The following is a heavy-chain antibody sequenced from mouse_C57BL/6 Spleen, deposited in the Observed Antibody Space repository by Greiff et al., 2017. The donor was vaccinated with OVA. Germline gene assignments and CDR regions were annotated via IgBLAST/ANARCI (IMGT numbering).Heavy chain of an antibody. D-gene: IGHD2-4*01. CDR2: INPNNGGT. V-gene: IGHV1-26*01. Sequence: QLQQSGPELVKPGASVKISCKASGYTFTDYYMNWVKQSHGKSLEWIGDINPNNGGTSYNQKFKGKATLTVDKSSSTAYMELRSLTSEDSAVYYCASYDYDGSWFAYWGQGTLVTVSA. CDR3: ASYDYDGSWFAY. J-gene: IGHJ3*01. CDR1: GYTFTDYY.